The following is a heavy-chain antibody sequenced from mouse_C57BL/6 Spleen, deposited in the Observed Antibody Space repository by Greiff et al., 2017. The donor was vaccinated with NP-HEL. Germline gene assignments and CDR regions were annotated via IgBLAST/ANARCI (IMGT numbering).Heavy chain of an antibody. Sequence: EVKLMESGGGLVQPGESLKLSCESNEYEFPSHDMSWVRKTPEKRLELVAAINSDGGSTYYPDTMERRFIISRDNTKKTLYLQMSSLRSEDTALYYCASLNWDGYFDVWGTGTTVTVSS. J-gene: IGHJ1*03. CDR3: ASLNWDGYFDV. CDR1: EYEFPSHD. CDR2: INSDGGST. D-gene: IGHD4-1*01. V-gene: IGHV5-2*01.